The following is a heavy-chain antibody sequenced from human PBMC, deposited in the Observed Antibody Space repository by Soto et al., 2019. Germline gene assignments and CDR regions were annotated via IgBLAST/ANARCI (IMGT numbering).Heavy chain of an antibody. D-gene: IGHD2-21*01. V-gene: IGHV1-18*04. J-gene: IGHJ4*02. CDR2: VSGYNDKT. CDR1: GYTFTNHG. Sequence: ASVKVSCKASGYTFTNHGISWVRQAPGQGLEWMGWVSGYNDKTKSAQKFQGRVTMTTDTSTSTAHMELRSLRSDDTAVYYCARDFYPVAYFFDYWGQGTLVTVSS. CDR3: ARDFYPVAYFFDY.